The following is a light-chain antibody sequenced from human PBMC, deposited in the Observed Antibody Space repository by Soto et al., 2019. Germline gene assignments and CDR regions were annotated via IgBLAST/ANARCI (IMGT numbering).Light chain of an antibody. Sequence: QSELTQPASVSGSPGQSITISCTGTSSDVGSYNLVSWYQQHPGKAPKLMIYEGSKRPSGVSNRFSGSKSDNTASLTISGLQAEDEADYYCCSYAGSSTFVFGTGTKVTVL. V-gene: IGLV2-23*01. CDR2: EGS. CDR3: CSYAGSSTFV. J-gene: IGLJ1*01. CDR1: SSDVGSYNL.